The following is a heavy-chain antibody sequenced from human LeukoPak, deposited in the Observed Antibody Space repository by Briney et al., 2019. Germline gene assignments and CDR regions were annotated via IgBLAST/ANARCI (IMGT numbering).Heavy chain of an antibody. CDR3: ASGTPTRVGALFGVVTNFDY. CDR1: GYTFTGYY. J-gene: IGHJ4*02. CDR2: INPNSGGT. D-gene: IGHD3-3*01. Sequence: ASVKVSCKASGYTFTGYYMPWVRQAPGQGLEWMGWINPNSGGTNYAQKFQGRVTMTRDTSISTAYMELSRLRSDDTAVYYCASGTPTRVGALFGVVTNFDYWGQGTLVTVSP. V-gene: IGHV1-2*02.